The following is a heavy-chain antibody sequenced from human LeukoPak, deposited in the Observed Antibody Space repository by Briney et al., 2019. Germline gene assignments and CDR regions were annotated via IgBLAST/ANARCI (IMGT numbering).Heavy chain of an antibody. CDR3: ARERDIAAAGTLGGLGY. CDR1: GYTFTSYD. D-gene: IGHD6-13*01. CDR2: MNPNSGNT. J-gene: IGHJ4*02. Sequence: ASVKVSCKASGYTFTSYDINWVRQATGQGLEWMGWMNPNSGNTGYAQKFQGRVTMTRNTSISTAYMELSSLRSEDTAVYYCARERDIAAAGTLGGLGYWGQGTLVTVSS. V-gene: IGHV1-8*01.